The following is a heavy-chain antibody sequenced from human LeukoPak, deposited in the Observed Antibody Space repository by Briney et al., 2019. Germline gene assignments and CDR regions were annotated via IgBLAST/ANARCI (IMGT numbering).Heavy chain of an antibody. CDR3: TRGIDIMVRGVPVTHYFDY. V-gene: IGHV3-73*01. Sequence: PGGSLKLSCAASGFTFSGSAMHWVRQASGKGLEWVGRIRSKANSYATAYAALVKGRFTISRDDSKNTAYLQMNSLKTEDTAVYYCTRGIDIMVRGVPVTHYFDYWGQGSLVTVSS. CDR2: IRSKANSYAT. J-gene: IGHJ4*02. D-gene: IGHD3-10*01. CDR1: GFTFSGSA.